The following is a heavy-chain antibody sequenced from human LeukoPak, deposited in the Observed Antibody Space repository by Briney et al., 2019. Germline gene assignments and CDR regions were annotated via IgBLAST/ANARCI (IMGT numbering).Heavy chain of an antibody. CDR3: AINLVQGVDY. D-gene: IGHD6-13*01. Sequence: ASVKVSCKASGYTFTNYDINWVRQATGQGLEWMGWMNPNSDNTGYAQKFQGRVTITRNTSISTAYMELSSLRSEDTGVYYCAINLVQGVDYWGQGTLVTVSS. CDR2: MNPNSDNT. J-gene: IGHJ4*02. V-gene: IGHV1-8*03. CDR1: GYTFTNYD.